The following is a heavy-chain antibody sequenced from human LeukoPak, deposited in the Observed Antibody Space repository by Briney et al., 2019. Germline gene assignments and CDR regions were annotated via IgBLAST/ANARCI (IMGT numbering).Heavy chain of an antibody. D-gene: IGHD4-17*01. CDR3: ARITTYGDYPYYFDY. CDR2: ISWNSGSI. Sequence: GGSLRLSCAASGFTFDDYAMHWVRQAPGKGLEWVSGISWNSGSIGYADSVKGRFTISRDNAKNSLYLQMNSLRAEDTAVYYCARITTYGDYPYYFDYWGQGTLVTVSS. V-gene: IGHV3-9*01. CDR1: GFTFDDYA. J-gene: IGHJ4*02.